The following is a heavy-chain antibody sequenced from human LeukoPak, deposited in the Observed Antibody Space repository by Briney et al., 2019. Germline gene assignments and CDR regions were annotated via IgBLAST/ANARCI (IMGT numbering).Heavy chain of an antibody. J-gene: IGHJ5*02. CDR3: ARDWITIFGVANWFDP. CDR2: ISAYNGNT. V-gene: IGHV1-18*01. CDR1: GYTFTSYG. Sequence: GASVKVSCKASGYTFTSYGISWVRQAPGQGLEWMGWISAYNGNTNYAQKLQGRVTMTTDTSTSTAYIELSSLRSDDTAVYYCARDWITIFGVANWFDPWGQGTLVTVSS. D-gene: IGHD3-3*01.